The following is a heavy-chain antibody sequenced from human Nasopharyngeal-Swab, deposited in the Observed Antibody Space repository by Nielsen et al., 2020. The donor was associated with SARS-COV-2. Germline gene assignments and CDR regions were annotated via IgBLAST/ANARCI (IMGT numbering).Heavy chain of an antibody. D-gene: IGHD6-13*01. CDR1: GGTFSRHG. J-gene: IGHJ6*02. V-gene: IGHV1-69*13. CDR2: IIPIFGTA. CDR3: ARARNYVRAAAGTDYYGMDV. Sequence: SVKVSCKASGGTFSRHGISWVRQAPGQGLEWMGGIIPIFGTANYAQKFQGRVTITADESTSTAYMELSSLRSEDTAVYYCARARNYVRAAAGTDYYGMDVWGQGTTVTVSS.